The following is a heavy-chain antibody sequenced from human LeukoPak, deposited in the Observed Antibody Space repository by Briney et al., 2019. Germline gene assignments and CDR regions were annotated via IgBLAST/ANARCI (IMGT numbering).Heavy chain of an antibody. CDR3: TRRIGVMMGATWGHYYYYMDV. Sequence: GGSLRLSCAASGFTFSNAWMSWVRQAPGKGLEWVGRIKSKTDGGTTDYAAPVKGRFTISRDDSKNTLYLQMNSLKTEDTAVYYCTRRIGVMMGATWGHYYYYMDVWGRGTTVT. CDR2: IKSKTDGGTT. D-gene: IGHD1-26*01. J-gene: IGHJ6*03. V-gene: IGHV3-15*01. CDR1: GFTFSNAW.